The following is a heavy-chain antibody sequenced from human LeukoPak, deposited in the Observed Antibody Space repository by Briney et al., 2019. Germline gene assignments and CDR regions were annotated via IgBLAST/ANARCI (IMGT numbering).Heavy chain of an antibody. CDR2: ISSSSSYI. Sequence: GGSLRLSCVVSGFTFSRYWMSWVRQAPGKGLEWVSSISSSSSYIYYADSVKGRFTISRDNAKNSLYLQMNSLRAEDTAVYYCARDRDSSSWSDAFDIWGQGTMVTVSS. CDR3: ARDRDSSSWSDAFDI. CDR1: GFTFSRYW. V-gene: IGHV3-21*01. D-gene: IGHD6-13*01. J-gene: IGHJ3*02.